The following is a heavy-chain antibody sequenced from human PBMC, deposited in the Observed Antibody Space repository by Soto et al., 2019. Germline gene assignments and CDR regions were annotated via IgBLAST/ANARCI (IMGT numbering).Heavy chain of an antibody. CDR1: GFTFSSYS. CDR2: ISSSSSYI. J-gene: IGHJ3*02. Sequence: WGSLRLSCAASGFTFSSYSMNWFRQAPGKGLEWVSSISSSSSYIYYADSVKGRFTISRDNAKNSLYLQMNSLRAEDTAVYYCARVVRDYIPYPPGAFDIWGQGKMVTVSS. D-gene: IGHD4-17*01. V-gene: IGHV3-21*01. CDR3: ARVVRDYIPYPPGAFDI.